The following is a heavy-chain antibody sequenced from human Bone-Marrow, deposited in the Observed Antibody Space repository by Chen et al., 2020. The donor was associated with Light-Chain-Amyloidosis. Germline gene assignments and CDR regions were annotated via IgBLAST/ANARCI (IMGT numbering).Heavy chain of an antibody. Sequence: EVQLVESGGGLVKPGGSLRLSCAASGFTFSSYSMNWVRQAPGKGLEWVSSISSSSSYIYYADSVKGRFTISRDNAKNSLYLQMNSLRAEDTAVYYCARDQGGVGATRKDYWGQGTLVTVSS. CDR1: GFTFSSYS. CDR3: ARDQGGVGATRKDY. J-gene: IGHJ4*02. D-gene: IGHD1-26*01. V-gene: IGHV3-21*01. CDR2: ISSSSSYI.